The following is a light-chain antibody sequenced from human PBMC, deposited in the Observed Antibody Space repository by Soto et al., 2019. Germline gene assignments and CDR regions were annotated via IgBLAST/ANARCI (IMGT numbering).Light chain of an antibody. CDR1: QSVSSY. Sequence: EVVMTQFPATLSVSPGERATLSCRASQSVSSYLAWYQQKPGQAPRLLIYGASSRATGIADRFSSSGSGTDFTLTISRLEPEDFAVYYCQQYSGSIRTFGQGTKVDIK. J-gene: IGKJ1*01. V-gene: IGKV3-20*01. CDR3: QQYSGSIRT. CDR2: GAS.